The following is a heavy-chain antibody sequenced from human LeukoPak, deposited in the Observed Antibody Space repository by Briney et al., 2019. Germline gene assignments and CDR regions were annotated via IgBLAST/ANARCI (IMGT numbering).Heavy chain of an antibody. CDR1: GGSISSGGYS. D-gene: IGHD3-10*01. J-gene: IGHJ5*02. Sequence: SETLSLTCAVSGGSISSGGYSWSWIRQPPGQGLEWIGYIYHSGSTYYNPSLKSRVTISVDRSKNQFSLKLSSVTAADTAVYYCARVDYYGSGSYYSYWFDPWGQGTLVTVSS. CDR3: ARVDYYGSGSYYSYWFDP. V-gene: IGHV4-30-2*01. CDR2: IYHSGST.